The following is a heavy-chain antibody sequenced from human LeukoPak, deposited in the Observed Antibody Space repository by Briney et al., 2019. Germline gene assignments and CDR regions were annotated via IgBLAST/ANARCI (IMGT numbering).Heavy chain of an antibody. CDR1: GISFSSHG. Sequence: GTSLRLSCAASGISFSSHGMHWVRQAPGKGLGWVAVIWYDGSNIYYADSVKGRFTISRDNAKNTLYLQMNSLRAEDTAVYYCARVNVCPRCHFDYWGQGTLVTVSS. J-gene: IGHJ4*02. D-gene: IGHD3-16*01. CDR3: ARVNVCPRCHFDY. V-gene: IGHV3-33*01. CDR2: IWYDGSNI.